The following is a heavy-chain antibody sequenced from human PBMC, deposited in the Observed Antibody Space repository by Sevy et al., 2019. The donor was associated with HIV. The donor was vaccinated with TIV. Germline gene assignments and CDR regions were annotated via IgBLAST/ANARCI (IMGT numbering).Heavy chain of an antibody. Sequence: GGSLRLSCAASGFTFSSYSMNWVRQAPGKGLEWVSYISSSSSTIYYADSVKGRFTISRDNAKSSLYLQMNSLRAEDTAVYYCAGDRGGGIAARPDYWGQGTLVTVSS. D-gene: IGHD6-6*01. CDR1: GFTFSSYS. V-gene: IGHV3-48*01. CDR2: ISSSSSTI. CDR3: AGDRGGGIAARPDY. J-gene: IGHJ4*02.